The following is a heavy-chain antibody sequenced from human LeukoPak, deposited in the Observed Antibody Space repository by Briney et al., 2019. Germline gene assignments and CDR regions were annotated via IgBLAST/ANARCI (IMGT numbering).Heavy chain of an antibody. Sequence: GGSLRLSCAASGFTFSSYAMSWVRQAPGKGLEWVSTINGGGVNTHYADSVGGRFTISRDNAKNSLYLQMNSLRDEDTAVYYCARYLSGTSDYWGQGTLVTVSS. D-gene: IGHD3-9*01. CDR3: ARYLSGTSDY. CDR1: GFTFSSYA. CDR2: INGGGVNT. V-gene: IGHV3-23*01. J-gene: IGHJ4*02.